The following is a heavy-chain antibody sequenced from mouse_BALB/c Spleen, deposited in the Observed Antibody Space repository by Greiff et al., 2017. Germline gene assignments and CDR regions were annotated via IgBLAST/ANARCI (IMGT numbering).Heavy chain of an antibody. CDR3: TRGGGDYYAMDY. V-gene: IGHV1S22*01. CDR1: GYTFTSYW. Sequence: LQQPGFELVRPGASVKLSCKASGYTFTSYWMHWVKQRPGQGLEWIGNIYPGSGSTNYDEKFKSKATLTVDTSSSTAYMQLSSLTSEDSAVYYCTRGGGDYYAMDYWGQGTSVTVSS. CDR2: IYPGSGST. J-gene: IGHJ4*01.